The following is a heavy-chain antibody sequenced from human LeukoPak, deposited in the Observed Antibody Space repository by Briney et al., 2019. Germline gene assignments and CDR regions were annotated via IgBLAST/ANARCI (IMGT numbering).Heavy chain of an antibody. J-gene: IGHJ4*02. CDR3: ARDLNGILDY. Sequence: SETLSLTCTVSGGSISSSSYYWGWIRQPPGKGLEWIGSIYYSGSTYYNPSLKSRVTISVDTSKNQFSLKLSSVTAADTAVYYCARDLNGILDYWGQGTLVTVSS. V-gene: IGHV4-39*02. D-gene: IGHD2-8*01. CDR2: IYYSGST. CDR1: GGSISSSSYY.